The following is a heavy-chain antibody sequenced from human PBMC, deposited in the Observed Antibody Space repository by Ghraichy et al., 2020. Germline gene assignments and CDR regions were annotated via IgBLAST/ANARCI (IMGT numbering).Heavy chain of an antibody. CDR1: GGSISSADYY. V-gene: IGHV4-31*01. D-gene: IGHD2-2*01. Sequence: SETLSLTCTVSGGSISSADYYWSWIRQPPGKGLEWIGYISYSGSTNYNPSLQSLVTISADTSKNQFSLRLSSVTAADPAVYFCARGPRYCRSTSCYGGYYYFDYWGQGTLLTVSS. J-gene: IGHJ4*02. CDR3: ARGPRYCRSTSCYGGYYYFDY. CDR2: ISYSGST.